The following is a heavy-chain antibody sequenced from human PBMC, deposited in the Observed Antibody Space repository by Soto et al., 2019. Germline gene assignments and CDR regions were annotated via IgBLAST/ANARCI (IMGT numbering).Heavy chain of an antibody. CDR3: ATRMTTAPY. J-gene: IGHJ4*02. Sequence: EAHLVGSGGGLVQPGGSLRLSCAASGFAVSANYLSWVRQAPGKGLEWVSLIYSGGVTDYADSVRGRFTISRDNSKNTLYLQMNSLKAEDTAVYYCATRMTTAPYWGQGALVNVSS. CDR1: GFAVSANY. V-gene: IGHV3-66*01. CDR2: IYSGGVT. D-gene: IGHD4-17*01.